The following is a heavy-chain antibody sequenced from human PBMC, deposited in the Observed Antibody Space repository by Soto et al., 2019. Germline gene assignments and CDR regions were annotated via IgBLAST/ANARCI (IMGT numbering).Heavy chain of an antibody. CDR3: ARKYYDFWSGYPEPWFDP. CDR1: GGSVSSGSYY. J-gene: IGHJ5*02. V-gene: IGHV4-61*01. Sequence: SETLSLTCTVSGGSVSSGSYYWSWIRQPPGKGLEWIGYIYYSGSTNYNPSLKSRVTISVDTSKNQFPLKLSSVTAADTAVYYCARKYYDFWSGYPEPWFDPWGQGTLVTVSS. D-gene: IGHD3-3*01. CDR2: IYYSGST.